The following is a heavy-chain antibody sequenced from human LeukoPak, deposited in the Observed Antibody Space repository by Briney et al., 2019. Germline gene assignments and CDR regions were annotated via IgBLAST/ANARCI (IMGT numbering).Heavy chain of an antibody. D-gene: IGHD4-23*01. CDR1: GGSISSSSYY. CDR2: IYYSGST. Sequence: SETLSLTCTVSGGSISSSSYYWSWIRQPPGKGLEWIGYIYYSGSTSYNPSLKSRVTISVDTSKNQFSLKLSSVTAADTAVYYCARDHDYGGNDYWGQGTLVTVSS. CDR3: ARDHDYGGNDY. J-gene: IGHJ4*02. V-gene: IGHV4-61*01.